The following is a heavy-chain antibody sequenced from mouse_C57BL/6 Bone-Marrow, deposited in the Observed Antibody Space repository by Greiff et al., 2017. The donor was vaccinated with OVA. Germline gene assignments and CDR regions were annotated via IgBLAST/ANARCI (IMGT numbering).Heavy chain of an antibody. CDR1: GYTFTDYY. Sequence: EVKLQQSGPELVKPGASVKISCKASGYTFTDYYMNWVKQSHGKSLEWIGDINPNNGGTSYNQKFKGKATLTVDKSSSTAYMELRSLTSEDSAVYYCARCTIYDGSFYAMDYWGQGTSVTVSS. J-gene: IGHJ4*01. CDR2: INPNNGGT. D-gene: IGHD2-3*01. CDR3: ARCTIYDGSFYAMDY. V-gene: IGHV1-26*01.